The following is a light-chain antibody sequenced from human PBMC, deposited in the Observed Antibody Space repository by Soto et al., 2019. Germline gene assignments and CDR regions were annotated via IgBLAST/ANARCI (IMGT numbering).Light chain of an antibody. CDR2: KVS. CDR1: QSLRTW. J-gene: IGKJ1*01. CDR3: LQYNTYPWT. V-gene: IGKV1-5*03. Sequence: DIQMTQSPSTLSASIGDRVTITCRASQSLRTWLAWFQQKPGEAPKGLIYKVSYLESGVPPRFTASASETEFTLTINGLDPDDFATYYCLQYNTYPWTFGQGTKVEIK.